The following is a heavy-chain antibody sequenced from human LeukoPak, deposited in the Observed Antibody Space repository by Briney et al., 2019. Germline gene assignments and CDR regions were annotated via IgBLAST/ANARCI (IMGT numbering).Heavy chain of an antibody. CDR2: INPNSGGT. D-gene: IGHD5-18*01. J-gene: IGHJ6*02. CDR1: GYTFTGYY. Sequence: GASVKVSCKASGYTFTGYYMHWVRQAPGQGLEWMGWINPNSGGTNYAQKFQGRVTMTRDTSISTAYMELSRLRSDDTAVYYCATPLLPMVKRVDYYYGMDVWGQGTTVTVSS. V-gene: IGHV1-2*02. CDR3: ATPLLPMVKRVDYYYGMDV.